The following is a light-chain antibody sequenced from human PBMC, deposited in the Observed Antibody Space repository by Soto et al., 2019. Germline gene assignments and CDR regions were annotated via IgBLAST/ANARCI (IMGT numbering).Light chain of an antibody. J-gene: IGLJ1*01. CDR3: SSFAGSNNFPYV. Sequence: QSVLTQPPSVSAAAGQKVTIYCSGSTSNIGYNLVSWYQQLPGTAPKLLIFDNNKRPSGIPDRFSGSKSGTSATLGITGLQTGDEADYYCSSFAGSNNFPYVFGTGTKVTVL. CDR2: DNN. V-gene: IGLV1-51*01. CDR1: TSNIGYNL.